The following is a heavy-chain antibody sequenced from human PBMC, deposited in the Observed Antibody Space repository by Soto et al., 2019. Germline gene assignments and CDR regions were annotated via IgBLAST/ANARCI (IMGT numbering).Heavy chain of an antibody. CDR3: ARLVYDTRLNYMYFDF. CDR1: GVSLTSGNW. Sequence: SETLSLTCAVSGVSLTSGNWWTWVRQSPQRGLEYIGEIFHDGTANYYPSFERRVAMSVDTSRNQFSLKLTSVTAADTAVYFCARLVYDTRLNYMYFDFWGPGTMVTV. J-gene: IGHJ4*02. V-gene: IGHV4-4*02. CDR2: IFHDGTA. D-gene: IGHD3-10*01.